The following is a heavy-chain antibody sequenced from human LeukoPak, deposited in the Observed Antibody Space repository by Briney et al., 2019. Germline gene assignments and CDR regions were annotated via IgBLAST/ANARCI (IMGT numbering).Heavy chain of an antibody. CDR2: ISSSSSYI. D-gene: IGHD3-10*01. Sequence: KPGGSLRLSCAASGFTFSSYSMHWVRQAPGKGLEWVSSISSSSSYIYYADSVKGRFTISRDNAKNSLYLQMNSLRAEDTAVYYCARDPVFFAETSVRGIIDDLLSWGQGTLVTVSS. CDR3: ARDPVFFAETSVRGIIDDLLS. CDR1: GFTFSSYS. V-gene: IGHV3-21*01. J-gene: IGHJ5*02.